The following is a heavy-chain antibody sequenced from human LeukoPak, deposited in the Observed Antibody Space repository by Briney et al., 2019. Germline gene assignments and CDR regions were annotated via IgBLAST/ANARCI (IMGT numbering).Heavy chain of an antibody. Sequence: GGSLRLSCAASGFTVSSNYMSWVRQAPGKGLEWVSVIYSGGSTYYADSVKGRFTISRDNSKNTLYLQMNSLRAEDTAVYYCAKGSDHYFYYYLDVWGKGTTVTVSS. CDR2: IYSGGST. CDR1: GFTVSSNY. J-gene: IGHJ6*03. D-gene: IGHD3-10*01. CDR3: AKGSDHYFYYYLDV. V-gene: IGHV3-53*01.